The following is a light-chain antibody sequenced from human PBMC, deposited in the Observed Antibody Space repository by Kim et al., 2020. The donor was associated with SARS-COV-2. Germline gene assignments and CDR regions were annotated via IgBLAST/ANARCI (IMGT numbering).Light chain of an antibody. CDR3: QAWDSRTVV. CDR1: KLGDKY. J-gene: IGLJ2*01. V-gene: IGLV3-1*01. Sequence: SYELTQPPSVSVSPGQTASITCSGDKLGDKYACWYQQKPGQSPVSVIYQDSKRPSGIPVRFSGSNSGNTATLTISGTQAMDEADYYCQAWDSRTVVFGGG. CDR2: QDS.